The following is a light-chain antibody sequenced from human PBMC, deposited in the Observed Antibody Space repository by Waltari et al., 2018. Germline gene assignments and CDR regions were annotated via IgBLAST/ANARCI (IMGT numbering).Light chain of an antibody. Sequence: QSALTQPASVSGSPGQSITISSTGTSSHVGGYNYVSWYPQRPGKAPKLIIYEVNNRPSGVSNRLSGSKSGHTASLTISGLQPEDEADYYCSSYRTTNTWVFGGGTKLTVL. CDR1: SSHVGGYNY. J-gene: IGLJ3*02. V-gene: IGLV2-14*01. CDR2: EVN. CDR3: SSYRTTNTWV.